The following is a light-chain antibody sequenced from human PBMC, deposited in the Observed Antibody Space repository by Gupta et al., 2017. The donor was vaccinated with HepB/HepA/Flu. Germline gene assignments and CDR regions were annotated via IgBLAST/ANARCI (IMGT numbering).Light chain of an antibody. V-gene: IGKV3-20*01. Sequence: IVLTQCPRTLSLSPGERATLSCRASQSVSSSYLDWYQQKPGQAPRLLIYGASSRDHGIPDRFSASWYASDFTLTISRRTRNDFAVHYCHGEGASGHTFGQGTKVEIK. CDR2: GAS. CDR1: QSVSSSY. CDR3: HGEGASGHT. J-gene: IGKJ1*01.